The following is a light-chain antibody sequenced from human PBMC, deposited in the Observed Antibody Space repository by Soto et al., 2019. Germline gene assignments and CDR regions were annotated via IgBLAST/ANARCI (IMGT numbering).Light chain of an antibody. V-gene: IGKV3-20*01. Sequence: EIVLTQSPGTLSLSPGERATLSCRASQTITSNFLAWYQQKPGQAPRLLIYGASTRAAGAPDRFSGSGSGTDFTLTITRLEPEEFAVYYCQQYGRSPLMYSFGQGTKLGFK. CDR1: QTITSNF. CDR2: GAS. CDR3: QQYGRSPLMYS. J-gene: IGKJ2*03.